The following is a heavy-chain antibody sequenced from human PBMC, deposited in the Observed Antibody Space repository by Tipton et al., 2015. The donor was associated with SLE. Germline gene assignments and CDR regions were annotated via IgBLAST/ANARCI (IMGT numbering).Heavy chain of an antibody. CDR2: IYYSGST. J-gene: IGHJ4*02. CDR3: ARGYDSTRGLLGWFFDY. CDR1: GGSISSSY. V-gene: IGHV4-59*01. D-gene: IGHD3-22*01. Sequence: TLSLTCTVSGGSISSSYWSWIRQPPGKGLEWIGYIYYSGSTNYNPSLKSRVTISVDTSKNQFSLKLSSVTAADTGVYYCARGYDSTRGLLGWFFDYWGQGTLVTVSS.